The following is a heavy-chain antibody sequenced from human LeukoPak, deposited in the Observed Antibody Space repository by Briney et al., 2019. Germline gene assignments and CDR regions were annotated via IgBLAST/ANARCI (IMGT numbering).Heavy chain of an antibody. CDR2: INSDGSST. J-gene: IGHJ4*02. Sequence: PGGTLRLSCAASRFTFSTYWMHWVRQAPGKGLVWVSRINSDGSSTDYADSVKGRFTISRDNAKNTLYLQMNSLRAEDTALYHCARYRYGGYVSWGQGTLVTVSS. D-gene: IGHD5-12*01. CDR3: ARYRYGGYVS. V-gene: IGHV3-74*01. CDR1: RFTFSTYW.